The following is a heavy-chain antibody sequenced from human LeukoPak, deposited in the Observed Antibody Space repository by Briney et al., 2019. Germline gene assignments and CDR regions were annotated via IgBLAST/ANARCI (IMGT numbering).Heavy chain of an antibody. V-gene: IGHV4-39*07. D-gene: IGHD5-18*01. Sequence: SETLSLTCTVSGGSISSSSYYWGWIRQPPGKGLEWIGSIYYSGSTYYNPSLKSRVTISVDTSKNQFSLKLSSVTAADTAVYYCARDHRVEAMEYFDYWGQGTLVTVSS. CDR2: IYYSGST. CDR1: GGSISSSSYY. J-gene: IGHJ4*02. CDR3: ARDHRVEAMEYFDY.